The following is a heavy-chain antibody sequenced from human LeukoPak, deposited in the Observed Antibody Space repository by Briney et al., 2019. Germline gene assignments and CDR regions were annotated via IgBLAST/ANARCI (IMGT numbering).Heavy chain of an antibody. Sequence: GGSLRLSCEASGFSFKDYWMSWVRQAPGKGLEWVSSISSSSSYIYYADSVKGRFTISRDNAKNSLYLQMNSLRAEDTAVYYCARLQYPDAFDIWGQGTMVTVSS. CDR1: GFSFKDYW. V-gene: IGHV3-21*01. CDR2: ISSSSSYI. J-gene: IGHJ3*02. D-gene: IGHD2-2*02. CDR3: ARLQYPDAFDI.